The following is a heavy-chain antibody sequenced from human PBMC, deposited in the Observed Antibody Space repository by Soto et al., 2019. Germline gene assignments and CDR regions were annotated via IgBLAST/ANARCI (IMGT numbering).Heavy chain of an antibody. CDR3: EKNYYFDN. CDR2: ISTTGAGT. D-gene: IGHD3-10*01. V-gene: IGHV3-23*01. CDR1: GFAFSSFA. Sequence: EVQLLESGGDLVQPGGSLRLSCAASGFAFSSFAMSWVRQAPGKGLEWVSSISTTGAGTYYADSVKGRFTISRDNSKNTLSLHMNSLRAEDSALYYCEKNYYFDNWGQGTLVTVSS. J-gene: IGHJ4*02.